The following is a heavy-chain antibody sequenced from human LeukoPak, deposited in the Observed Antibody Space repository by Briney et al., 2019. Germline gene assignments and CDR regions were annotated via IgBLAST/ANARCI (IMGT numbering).Heavy chain of an antibody. CDR3: ARDLPDDYGDYYYYYGMDV. D-gene: IGHD4-17*01. CDR1: GYTFTGYY. J-gene: IGHJ6*02. CDR2: INPNSGGT. V-gene: IGHV1-2*02. Sequence: ASVKVSCKASGYTFTGYYMHWVRQALGQGLEWMGWINPNSGGTNYAQKFQGRVTMTRDTSIGTAYMELSRLRSDDTAVYYCARDLPDDYGDYYYYYGMDVWGQGTTVTVSS.